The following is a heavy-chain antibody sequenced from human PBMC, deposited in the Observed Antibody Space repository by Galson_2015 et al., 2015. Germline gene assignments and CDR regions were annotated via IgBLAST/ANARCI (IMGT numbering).Heavy chain of an antibody. Sequence: SLRLSCAASGFTFSDYAMTWGRQAPGKGLECVSAISGSADSTYYADSVKGRFTISRDNSQNTVYLQMTSLRAEDTAVYYCAKTRRGYDYGYNAPFDYWGQGTVVTVSS. CDR2: ISGSADST. CDR1: GFTFSDYA. V-gene: IGHV3-23*01. J-gene: IGHJ4*02. CDR3: AKTRRGYDYGYNAPFDY. D-gene: IGHD5-18*01.